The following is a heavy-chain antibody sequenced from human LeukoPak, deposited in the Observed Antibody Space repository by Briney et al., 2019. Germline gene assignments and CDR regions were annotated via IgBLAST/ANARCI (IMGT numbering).Heavy chain of an antibody. J-gene: IGHJ4*02. CDR2: IYYSGST. Sequence: SETLSLTCTVSGGSVGSGSYYWSWIRQPPGKGLEWIGYIYYSGSTNYNPSLKSRVTISVDTSKNQFSLKLSSVTAADTAVYYCARVSYSSSFDFDYWGQGTLVTVSS. D-gene: IGHD6-6*01. V-gene: IGHV4-61*01. CDR3: ARVSYSSSFDFDY. CDR1: GGSVGSGSYY.